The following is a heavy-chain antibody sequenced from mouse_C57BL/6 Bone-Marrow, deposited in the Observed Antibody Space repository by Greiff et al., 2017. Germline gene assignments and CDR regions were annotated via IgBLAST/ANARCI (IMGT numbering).Heavy chain of an antibody. Sequence: VKLMESGAELARPGASVKLSCKASGYTFTSYGISWVKQRTGQGLEWIGEIYPRSGNTYYNEKFKGKATLTADKSSSTAYMELRSLTSEDSAVYFCARSAGSSFYFDYWGQGTTLTVSS. CDR1: GYTFTSYG. V-gene: IGHV1-81*01. CDR2: IYPRSGNT. D-gene: IGHD1-1*01. CDR3: ARSAGSSFYFDY. J-gene: IGHJ2*01.